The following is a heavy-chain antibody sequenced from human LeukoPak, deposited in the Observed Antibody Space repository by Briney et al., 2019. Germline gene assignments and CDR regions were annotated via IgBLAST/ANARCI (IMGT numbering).Heavy chain of an antibody. V-gene: IGHV3-30*02. CDR2: IRYDGSNK. D-gene: IGHD5-18*01. CDR1: GFTFSSYG. Sequence: GGSLRLSCAASGFTFSSYGMHWVRQAPGKGLEWVAFIRYDGSNKYYADSVKGRFTISRDNSKNTLYLQMNSLRAEDTAVYYCAKDGIGGYSYGVDFDYWGQGTLVTVSS. CDR3: AKDGIGGYSYGVDFDY. J-gene: IGHJ4*02.